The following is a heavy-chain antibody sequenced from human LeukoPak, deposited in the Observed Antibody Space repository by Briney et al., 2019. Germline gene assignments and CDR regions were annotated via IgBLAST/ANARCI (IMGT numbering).Heavy chain of an antibody. CDR1: GFTVSSNY. CDR2: IYSGGST. Sequence: PGGSLRLSCAASGFTVSSNYMSWVRQAPGKGLEWVSVIYSGGSTFYADSVQGRFTISRDNSNNTLFLQMNRLRVEDTAVYYCARVRFLVWFGSPKRFDPWGQGTLVTVSS. J-gene: IGHJ5*02. D-gene: IGHD3-10*01. V-gene: IGHV3-66*01. CDR3: ARVRFLVWFGSPKRFDP.